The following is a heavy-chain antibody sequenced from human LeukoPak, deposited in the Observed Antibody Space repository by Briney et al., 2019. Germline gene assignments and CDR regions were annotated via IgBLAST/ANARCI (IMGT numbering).Heavy chain of an antibody. Sequence: SETLSLTCTVSGGSISSSYWSWIRQPPGKGLECIGYNYYSGSTNYNPSLKSRVTISVDTSKNQFSLKLNSVTAADTAVYYCARQGPLTTAVTTRTNPFDYWGQGTLVTVSS. V-gene: IGHV4-59*08. J-gene: IGHJ4*02. CDR3: ARQGPLTTAVTTRTNPFDY. D-gene: IGHD4-11*01. CDR2: NYYSGST. CDR1: GGSISSSY.